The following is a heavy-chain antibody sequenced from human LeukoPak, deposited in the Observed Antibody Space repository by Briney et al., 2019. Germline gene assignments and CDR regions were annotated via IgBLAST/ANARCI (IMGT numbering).Heavy chain of an antibody. D-gene: IGHD2-2*01. Sequence: SXXVSCKASGGTFISYAISWVRQAPGQGLEWMGGIIPIFGTAKYAQKFQGRVTITADESTSTAYMELSSLRSEDTAVYYCARFSTHCSSTSCYPPWGQGTLVTVSS. CDR3: ARFSTHCSSTSCYPP. CDR1: GGTFISYA. J-gene: IGHJ5*02. V-gene: IGHV1-69*13. CDR2: IIPIFGTA.